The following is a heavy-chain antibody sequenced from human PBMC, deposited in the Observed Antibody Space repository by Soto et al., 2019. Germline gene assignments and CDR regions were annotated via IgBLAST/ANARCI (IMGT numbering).Heavy chain of an antibody. CDR1: GFTFSSYA. J-gene: IGHJ6*02. CDR3: ASLAAAGPRYYYYGMDV. V-gene: IGHV3-30-3*01. CDR2: ISYDGSNK. D-gene: IGHD6-13*01. Sequence: LRLSCAASGFTFSSYAMHWVRQAPGKGLEWVAVISYDGSNKYYADSVKGRFTISRDNSKNTLYLQMNSLRAEDTAVYYCASLAAAGPRYYYYGMDVWGQGTTVTVSS.